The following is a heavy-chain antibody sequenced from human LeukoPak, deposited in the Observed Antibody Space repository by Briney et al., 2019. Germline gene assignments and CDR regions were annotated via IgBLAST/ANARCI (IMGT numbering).Heavy chain of an antibody. CDR3: AKDRCSGGSCYSYY. D-gene: IGHD2-15*01. J-gene: IGHJ4*02. V-gene: IGHV3-23*01. Sequence: GGSLRLSCAASGFTFSSYAMSWVRQAPGKGLEWVSAISGSGGSTYYADYVKGRFTISRDNSKNTLYLQMNSLRAEDTAVYYCAKDRCSGGSCYSYYWGQGTLVTVSS. CDR1: GFTFSSYA. CDR2: ISGSGGST.